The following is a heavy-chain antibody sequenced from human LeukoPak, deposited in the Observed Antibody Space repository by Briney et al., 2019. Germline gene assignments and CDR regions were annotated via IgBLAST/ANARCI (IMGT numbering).Heavy chain of an antibody. CDR2: IIPIFGTA. Sequence: ASVNVSCKASGGTFSSCAISWVRQAPGQGLEWTGGIIPIFGTANYAQKFQGRVTITADESTSTAYMELSSLRSEDTAVYYCARDCSGGSCYDYWGQGALVTVSS. V-gene: IGHV1-69*13. D-gene: IGHD2-15*01. CDR3: ARDCSGGSCYDY. CDR1: GGTFSSCA. J-gene: IGHJ4*02.